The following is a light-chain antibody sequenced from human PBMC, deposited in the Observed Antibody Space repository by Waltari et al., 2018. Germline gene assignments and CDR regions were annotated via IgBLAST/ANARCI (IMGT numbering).Light chain of an antibody. V-gene: IGKV2-28*01. Sequence: DIVMTQSPLSLLVTPGEPASISSRSSRSLLHSNGYNYLDWYLQKPGQSPQLLIYLGSNRASGVPDRFSGSGSGTDFTLKISRVEAEDVGVYYCMQALQAPLTFGGGTKVEIK. J-gene: IGKJ4*01. CDR3: MQALQAPLT. CDR1: RSLLHSNGYNY. CDR2: LGS.